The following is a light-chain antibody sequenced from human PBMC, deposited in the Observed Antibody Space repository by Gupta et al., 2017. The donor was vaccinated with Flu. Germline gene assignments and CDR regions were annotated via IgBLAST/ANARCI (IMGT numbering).Light chain of an antibody. V-gene: IGKV3-15*01. J-gene: IGKJ5*01. CDR3: QQVRDWPFT. CDR1: QSIGID. Sequence: PVTLSVSPGAGVTLSCRASQSIGIDLAWYQQKPGQAPRPLIYDASFRTTGVPARFSDGGSGTEFTLTISSLQPEDFAVYFCQQVRDWPFTFGQGTRLDIK. CDR2: DAS.